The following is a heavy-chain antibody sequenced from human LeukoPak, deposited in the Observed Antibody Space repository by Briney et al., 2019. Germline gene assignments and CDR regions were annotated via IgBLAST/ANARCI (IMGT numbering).Heavy chain of an antibody. CDR1: GFTFSSYW. V-gene: IGHV3-7*01. D-gene: IGHD1-26*01. Sequence: GGSLRLSSAASGFTFSSYWMSWVRQAPGKGLEWVANIKQDGSEKYYVDSVKGRFTISRDNAKNSLYLQMNSLRAEDTAVYYCARDKIVGATNFDYWGQGTLVTVSS. CDR2: IKQDGSEK. CDR3: ARDKIVGATNFDY. J-gene: IGHJ4*02.